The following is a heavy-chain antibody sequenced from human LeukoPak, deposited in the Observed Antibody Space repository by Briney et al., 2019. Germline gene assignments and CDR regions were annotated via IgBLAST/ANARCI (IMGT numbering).Heavy chain of an antibody. V-gene: IGHV3-53*04. CDR2: IYSGHNT. J-gene: IGHJ4*02. CDR1: GFTVSSNY. D-gene: IGHD2-21*02. CDR3: ARGVTAIPPYYFDY. Sequence: GGSLRLSCAASGFTVSSNYMSWVRQAPGKGLEWVSVIYSGHNTYYADSVRGRFTISRHNSKNTLYPQMNSLRAEDTAVYYCARGVTAIPPYYFDYWGQGTLVTVSS.